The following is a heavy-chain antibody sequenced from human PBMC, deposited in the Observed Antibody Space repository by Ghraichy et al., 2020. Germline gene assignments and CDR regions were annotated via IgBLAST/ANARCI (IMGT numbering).Heavy chain of an antibody. D-gene: IGHD3-16*02. CDR1: GGSISSSSYY. V-gene: IGHV4-39*07. J-gene: IGHJ4*02. CDR2: IYYSGST. Sequence: SETLSLTCTVSGGSISSSSYYWGWIRQPPGKGLEWIGSIYYSGSTYYNPSLKSRVTISVDTSKNQFSLKLSSVTAADTAVYYCARQSYPYDYVWGSYRYALDYWGQGTLVTVSS. CDR3: ARQSYPYDYVWGSYRYALDY.